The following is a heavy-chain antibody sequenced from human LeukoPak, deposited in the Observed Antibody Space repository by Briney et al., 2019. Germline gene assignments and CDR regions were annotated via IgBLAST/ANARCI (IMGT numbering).Heavy chain of an antibody. CDR3: ARRYMGDYAFWYFDL. J-gene: IGHJ2*01. CDR2: IYYSGST. V-gene: IGHV4-39*01. D-gene: IGHD4-17*01. Sequence: SETLSLTCTVSGGSISSSSYYWGWIRQPPGKGLEWIGSIYYSGSTYYNPSLKSRVTISVDTSKSQFSLKLSSVTAADTAVYYCARRYMGDYAFWYFDLWGRGTLVTVSS. CDR1: GGSISSSSYY.